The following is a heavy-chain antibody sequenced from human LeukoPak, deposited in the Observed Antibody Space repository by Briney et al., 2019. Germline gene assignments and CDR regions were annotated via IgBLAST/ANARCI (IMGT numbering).Heavy chain of an antibody. CDR2: IYYSGST. CDR1: GGSISSGDDY. CDR3: AKIVRRGPFDY. Sequence: PSETLSLTCTVSGGSISSGDDYWSWIRQHPGKGLEWIGYIYYSGSTYYNPSLKSRLTISLDTSKNQFSLKLSSVTAADTAVYYCAKIVRRGPFDYWGQGTLVTVSS. D-gene: IGHD2/OR15-2a*01. J-gene: IGHJ4*02. V-gene: IGHV4-31*03.